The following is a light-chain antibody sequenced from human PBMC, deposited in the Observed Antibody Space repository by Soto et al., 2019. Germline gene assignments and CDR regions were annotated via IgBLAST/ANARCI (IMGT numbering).Light chain of an antibody. CDR3: QVWDSGPDYVV. J-gene: IGLJ2*01. CDR1: NIGSKS. V-gene: IGLV3-21*02. CDR2: DDT. Sequence: SYELTQSPSMSVAPGQTATITCGGNNIGSKSVQWYQQKSGQAPVLVVYDDTDRPSGIPERFSGSNSGNTATLTISRVEAEDEADYSCQVWDSGPDYVVFGGGTKVTVL.